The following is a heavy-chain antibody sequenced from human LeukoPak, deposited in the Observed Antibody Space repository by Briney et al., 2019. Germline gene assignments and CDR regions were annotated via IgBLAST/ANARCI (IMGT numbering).Heavy chain of an antibody. D-gene: IGHD1-26*01. CDR1: GFTFSSYS. CDR2: ISSSSSYI. V-gene: IGHV3-21*01. CDR3: TRVRIVGATRSYFDY. J-gene: IGHJ4*02. Sequence: GGSLRLSCAASGFTFSSYSMNWVRQAPGKGLEWVSSISSSSSYIYYADSVKGRFTIPRDNAKNSLYLQMNSLRAEDTAVYYCTRVRIVGATRSYFDYWGQGTLVTVSS.